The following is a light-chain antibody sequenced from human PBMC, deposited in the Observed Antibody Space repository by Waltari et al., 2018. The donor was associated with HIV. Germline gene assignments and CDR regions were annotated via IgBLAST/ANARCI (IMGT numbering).Light chain of an antibody. V-gene: IGLV3-21*04. J-gene: IGLJ1*01. CDR2: YAS. CDR1: NIGSKS. CDR3: QVWDSSSDHPV. Sequence: SYVLTQPPSVSVAPGKTARITCGGNNIGSKSVHWYQQKPGQAPVLVIYYASDRPSGIPEGFSGSNSGNTATLTISRVEAGDEADYYCQVWDSSSDHPVFGTGTKVTVL.